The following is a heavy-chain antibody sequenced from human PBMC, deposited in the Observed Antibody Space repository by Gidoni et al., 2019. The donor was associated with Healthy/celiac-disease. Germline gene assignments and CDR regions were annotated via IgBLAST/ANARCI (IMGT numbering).Heavy chain of an antibody. D-gene: IGHD3-10*01. CDR3: AKAYYGSGSYYNDPPDY. CDR1: GFTFAAYA. J-gene: IGHJ4*02. CDR2: ISWNSGSI. V-gene: IGHV3-9*01. Sequence: EVQLVESGGGLVQPGRSLRLSCAASGFTFAAYAMHWVRQAPGKGLEWVSGISWNSGSIGYADSVKGRFTISRDNAKNSLYLQMNSLRAEDTALYYCAKAYYGSGSYYNDPPDYWGQGTLVTVSS.